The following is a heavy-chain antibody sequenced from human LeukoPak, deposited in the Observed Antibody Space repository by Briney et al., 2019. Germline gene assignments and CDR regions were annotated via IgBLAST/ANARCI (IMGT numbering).Heavy chain of an antibody. V-gene: IGHV3-53*01. Sequence: GGSLRLSCTASGFTVSSNSMSWVRQAPGKGLEWVSFIYSGGNTHYSDSVKGRFTISRDNSKNTLYLQMNSLRADDTAVYYCARRAGEYSHPYDYWGQGTLVTVSS. CDR3: ARRAGEYSHPYDY. J-gene: IGHJ4*02. CDR2: IYSGGNT. D-gene: IGHD4-17*01. CDR1: GFTVSSNS.